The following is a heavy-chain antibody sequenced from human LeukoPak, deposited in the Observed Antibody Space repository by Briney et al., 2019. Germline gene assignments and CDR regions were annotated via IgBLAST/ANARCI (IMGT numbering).Heavy chain of an antibody. Sequence: GESLKISCKGSGYSFTSYWIGWVRQMPGKGLEWMGIIYPGDSDTRYSPSFQGQVTISADKSISTAYLQWSSLKASDTAMYYCARPMESGGPDLGGFDYRGQGTLVTVSS. V-gene: IGHV5-51*01. CDR3: ARPMESGGPDLGGFDY. CDR2: IYPGDSDT. J-gene: IGHJ4*02. D-gene: IGHD1-1*01. CDR1: GYSFTSYW.